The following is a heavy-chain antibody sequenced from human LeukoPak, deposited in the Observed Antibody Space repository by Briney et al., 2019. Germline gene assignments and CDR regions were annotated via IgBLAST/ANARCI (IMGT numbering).Heavy chain of an antibody. CDR2: INPIFGTA. Sequence: SVKVSCKHSGCSFSSYALSWVRQAPAQGVEGMGGINPIFGTANYPQKLQGSVTITTDESTNTAYIELSSLKSEDTAVYCCARAYDSSGYYYGPVYYWGQGTLVTVSS. CDR1: GCSFSSYA. V-gene: IGHV1-69*05. D-gene: IGHD3-22*01. CDR3: ARAYDSSGYYYGPVYY. J-gene: IGHJ4*02.